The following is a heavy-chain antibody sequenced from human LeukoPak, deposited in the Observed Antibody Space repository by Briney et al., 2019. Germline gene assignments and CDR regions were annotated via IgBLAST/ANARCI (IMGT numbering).Heavy chain of an antibody. CDR1: GFTFSSYG. CDR2: IRYDGSNK. CDR3: AKGYCSSTSCSTTLSYYGMDV. V-gene: IGHV3-30*02. J-gene: IGHJ6*02. D-gene: IGHD2-2*02. Sequence: GGSPRLSCAASGFTFSSYGMHWVRQAPGKGLEWVAFIRYDGSNKYYADSVKGRFTISRDNSKNTLYLQMNSLRAEDTAVYYCAKGYCSSTSCSTTLSYYGMDVWGQGTTVTVSS.